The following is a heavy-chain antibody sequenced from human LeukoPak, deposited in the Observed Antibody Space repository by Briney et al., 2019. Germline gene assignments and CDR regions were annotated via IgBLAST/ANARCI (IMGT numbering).Heavy chain of an antibody. J-gene: IGHJ4*02. CDR3: ARDPGYCSSTSCLFDY. Sequence: GGSLRLSCAASGFTVSSNYMSWVRQAPGKGLEWVSVIYSGGSTYYADSVKGRFTISRDNSKNTLYLQMNSLRAEDTAVYYCARDPGYCSSTSCLFDYWGQGTLVTVSS. CDR2: IYSGGST. CDR1: GFTVSSNY. V-gene: IGHV3-66*01. D-gene: IGHD2-2*01.